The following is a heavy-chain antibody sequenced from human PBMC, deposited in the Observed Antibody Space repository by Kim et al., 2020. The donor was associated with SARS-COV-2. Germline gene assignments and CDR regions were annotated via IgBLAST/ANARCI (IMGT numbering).Heavy chain of an antibody. CDR3: AIDRVRDIVVVVAAHEEWFDP. CDR2: ISGSGGST. J-gene: IGHJ5*02. Sequence: GGSLRLSCAASGFTFSSYAMSWVRQAPGKGLEWVSAISGSGGSTYYADLVKGRFNISRDNSKNAPYLQMNSLRAEDTAVYYCAIDRVRDIVVVVAAHEEWFDPWGEGTLVTVSS. CDR1: GFTFSSYA. V-gene: IGHV3-23*01. D-gene: IGHD2-15*01.